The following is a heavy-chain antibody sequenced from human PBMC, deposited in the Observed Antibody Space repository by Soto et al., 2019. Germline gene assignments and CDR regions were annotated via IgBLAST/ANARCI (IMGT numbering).Heavy chain of an antibody. D-gene: IGHD5-12*01. CDR3: AKDRDGYNYWDAFDI. Sequence: EVQLVESGGGLVQPGRSLRLSCAASGFTFDDYAMHWVRQAPGKGLEWVSGISWNSGSIGYADSVKGRFTISRDNAKNSLYLQMNRLRGEDTALYYGAKDRDGYNYWDAFDIWGQGTMVTVSS. CDR2: ISWNSGSI. CDR1: GFTFDDYA. J-gene: IGHJ3*02. V-gene: IGHV3-9*01.